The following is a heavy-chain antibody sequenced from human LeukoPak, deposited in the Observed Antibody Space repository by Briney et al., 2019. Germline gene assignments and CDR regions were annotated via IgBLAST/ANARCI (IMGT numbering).Heavy chain of an antibody. CDR1: GFTFTTYA. CDR2: ISSSGSYT. CDR3: ARGGYCSSTSCCWFDP. Sequence: AGGSLRLSCAASGFTFTTYAMSWVRQAPGKGLEWVSYISSSGSYTNYADSVKGRFTTSRDNAKNSLYLQMNSLRAEDTALYYCARGGYCSSTSCCWFDPWGQGTLVTVSS. D-gene: IGHD2-2*01. V-gene: IGHV3-11*05. J-gene: IGHJ5*02.